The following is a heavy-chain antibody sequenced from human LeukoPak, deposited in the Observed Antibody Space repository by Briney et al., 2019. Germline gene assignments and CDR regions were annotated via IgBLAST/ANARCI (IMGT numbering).Heavy chain of an antibody. D-gene: IGHD2-15*01. CDR3: ARPPVVDGAAFDI. CDR1: GGSISSSGYY. V-gene: IGHV4-39*01. Sequence: PSETLSLTCTVSGGSISSSGYYWGWIRQPPGKGLEWIGSIYYSGSTYYNPSLKSRVTISVDTSKNQFSLKLSAVTAADTAVYYYARPPVVDGAAFDIWGQGTMVTVSS. CDR2: IYYSGST. J-gene: IGHJ3*02.